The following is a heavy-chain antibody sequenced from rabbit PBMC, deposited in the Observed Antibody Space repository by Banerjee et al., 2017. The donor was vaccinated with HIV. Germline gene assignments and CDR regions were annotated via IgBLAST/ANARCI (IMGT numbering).Heavy chain of an antibody. D-gene: IGHD4-1*01. CDR2: NYSGSSGST. V-gene: IGHV1S45*01. J-gene: IGHJ3*01. CDR3: ARDLAGVIGWNFGL. Sequence: VESGGGLVQPEGSLTLTCTASGFTISSVYWICWVRQAPGKGLEWIGCNYSGSSGSTYYASWAKGRFTISKTSSTTVTLQMTSLTAADTATYFCARDLAGVIGWNFGLWGQGTLVTVS. CDR1: GFTISSVYW.